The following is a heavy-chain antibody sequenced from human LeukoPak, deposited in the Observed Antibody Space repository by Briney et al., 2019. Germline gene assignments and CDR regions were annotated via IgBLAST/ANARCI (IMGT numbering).Heavy chain of an antibody. D-gene: IGHD2-21*01. CDR1: GFTFCTYG. V-gene: IGHV3-30*03. CDR3: LVTCCGAIY. J-gene: IGHJ4*02. CDR2: ISYDGSNK. Sequence: PGRSLRLSCAASGFTFCTYGMHWVRQAPGKGLEWVAVISYDGSNKYYADSVKGRFTVSRDNSKNTLYLQMDSLRADDTAMYYCLVTCCGAIYWGQGTLVTVSS.